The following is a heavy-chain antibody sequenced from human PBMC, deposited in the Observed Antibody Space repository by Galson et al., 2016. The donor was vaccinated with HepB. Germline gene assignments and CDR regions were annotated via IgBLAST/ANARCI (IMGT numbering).Heavy chain of an antibody. Sequence: TLSLTCTVSGDSINSVGYYWSWIRQHPGKGLEWIGFIYSSGVTYYNPALKSRLNISADTSMNQFSLKVRSVTAADTAVYYCARVTGYFDSWGQGIVVIVSS. CDR3: ARVTGYFDS. CDR1: GDSINSVGYY. J-gene: IGHJ4*01. V-gene: IGHV4-31*03. CDR2: IYSSGVT.